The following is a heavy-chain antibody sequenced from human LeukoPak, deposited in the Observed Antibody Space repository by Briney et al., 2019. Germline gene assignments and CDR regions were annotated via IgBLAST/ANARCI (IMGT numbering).Heavy chain of an antibody. J-gene: IGHJ4*02. CDR3: ARDKLGATYFDY. Sequence: SETLSLTCAVYGGSFSGYYWSWIRQPPGKGLEWIGYIYYSGSTNYNPSLKSRVTISVDTSKNRFSLKLSSVTAADTAVYYCARDKLGATYFDYWGQGTLVTVSS. CDR1: GGSFSGYY. D-gene: IGHD1-26*01. V-gene: IGHV4-59*01. CDR2: IYYSGST.